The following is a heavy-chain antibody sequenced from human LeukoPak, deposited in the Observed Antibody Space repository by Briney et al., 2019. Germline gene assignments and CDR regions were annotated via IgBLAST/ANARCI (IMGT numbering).Heavy chain of an antibody. CDR1: GYTFINFY. CDR2: INPRGGST. J-gene: IGHJ4*02. V-gene: IGHV1-46*01. Sequence: ASVTVSCKASGYTFINFYIHWVRQAPGQGLEWMGIINPRGGSTSYAQKFQGRVTMTRDTSTSTVYMEVSSLTSEDTAVYYCARVIPSAILDSWGQGTLVTVFS. D-gene: IGHD2-21*01. CDR3: ARVIPSAILDS.